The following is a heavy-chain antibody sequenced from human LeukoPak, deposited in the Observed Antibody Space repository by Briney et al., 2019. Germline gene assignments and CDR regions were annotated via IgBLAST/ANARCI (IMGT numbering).Heavy chain of an antibody. CDR3: ATAVSMATPNWGHFDY. J-gene: IGHJ4*02. V-gene: IGHV1-24*01. CDR1: GYTLTELS. D-gene: IGHD5-24*01. Sequence: ASVKVSCKVSGYTLTELSMHWVRQAPGKGLEWMGGFDPEDGETIYAQKFQGRVTMTEDTSTDTAYMELSSLRSEGTAVYYCATAVSMATPNWGHFDYWGQGTLVTVSS. CDR2: FDPEDGET.